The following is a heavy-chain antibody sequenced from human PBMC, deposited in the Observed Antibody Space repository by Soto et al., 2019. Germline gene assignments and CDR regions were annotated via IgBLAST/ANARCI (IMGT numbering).Heavy chain of an antibody. D-gene: IGHD3-16*01. V-gene: IGHV3-30*18. J-gene: IGHJ4*02. CDR3: AKELRETGGYYFDC. Sequence: QVQLVESGGGVVQPGRSLRISCAASGFSFSKYGMHWVRQAPGKGLEWVAEMSDDGSKKYYGDSVKGRFTISRDNSKNTLYLLMDSLRPEDTAMYYCAKELRETGGYYFDCWGQGTLVTVSS. CDR1: GFSFSKYG. CDR2: MSDDGSKK.